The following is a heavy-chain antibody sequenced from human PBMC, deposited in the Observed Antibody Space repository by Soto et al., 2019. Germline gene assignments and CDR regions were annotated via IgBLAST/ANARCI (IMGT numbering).Heavy chain of an antibody. Sequence: QVQLVESGGGVVQPGRSLRLSCAASGFTFSSYAMHWVRQAPGKGLEWVAVISYDGSNKYYADSVKGRFTISRDISKNTLYLQMNSLRAEDTAVYYCAREHFGAFDIWGQGTMVTVSS. CDR2: ISYDGSNK. J-gene: IGHJ3*02. CDR3: AREHFGAFDI. CDR1: GFTFSSYA. V-gene: IGHV3-30-3*01. D-gene: IGHD3-16*01.